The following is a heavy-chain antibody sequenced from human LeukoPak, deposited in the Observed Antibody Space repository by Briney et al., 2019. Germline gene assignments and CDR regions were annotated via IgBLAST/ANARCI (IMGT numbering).Heavy chain of an antibody. Sequence: GGSLRLSCAGSGFIFSSYAMSWVRQAPGKGLEWISGISGDGDSRYYADSVMGRFTISRDNSKNTLYLQMNSLGAEDTAVYYCANPQTSMVTAGLGLAHWGQGTLVTVSS. J-gene: IGHJ4*02. CDR3: ANPQTSMVTAGLGLAH. CDR2: ISGDGDSR. D-gene: IGHD3-10*01. V-gene: IGHV3-23*01. CDR1: GFIFSSYA.